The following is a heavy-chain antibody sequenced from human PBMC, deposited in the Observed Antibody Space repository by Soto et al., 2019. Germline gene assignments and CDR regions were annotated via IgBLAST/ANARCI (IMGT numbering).Heavy chain of an antibody. CDR2: IYTSGST. D-gene: IGHD3-22*01. J-gene: IGHJ4*02. Sequence: QVQLQESGPGLVKPSETLSLTCTVSGGSISSYYWSWIRQPAGKGLEWIGRIYTSGSTNHNPSLKSRVTMAVDTSKNQFSLKVSSVNAANTAVYYSARVEYGGGSRGYYTDYWGQGTLVTVSS. V-gene: IGHV4-4*07. CDR1: GGSISSYY. CDR3: ARVEYGGGSRGYYTDY.